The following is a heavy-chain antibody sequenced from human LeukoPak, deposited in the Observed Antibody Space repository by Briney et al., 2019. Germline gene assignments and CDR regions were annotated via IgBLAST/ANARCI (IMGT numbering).Heavy chain of an antibody. CDR1: GFTFDDYA. CDR3: AKGRRSMLRGALDP. J-gene: IGHJ5*02. D-gene: IGHD3-10*01. Sequence: GRSLRLSCAASGFTFDDYAMHWVRQAPGKGLEWVSGISWNSGSIGYADSVKGRFTISRDNSKNTLYLQMNSLRAEDTAVYYCAKGRRSMLRGALDPWGQGTLVTVSS. CDR2: ISWNSGSI. V-gene: IGHV3-9*01.